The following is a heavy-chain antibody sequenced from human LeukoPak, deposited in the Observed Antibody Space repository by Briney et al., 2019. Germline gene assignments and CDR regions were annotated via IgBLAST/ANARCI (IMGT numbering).Heavy chain of an antibody. V-gene: IGHV3-30*04. CDR3: ARIYRGRVSGAFDI. D-gene: IGHD1-26*01. CDR2: ISYDGSNK. Sequence: GGSLRLSCAASGFTFSSYAMHRVRQAPGKGLEWVAVISYDGSNKYYADSVKGRFTISRDNSKNTLYLQMNSLRAEDTAVYYCARIYRGRVSGAFDIWGQGTMVTVSS. CDR1: GFTFSSYA. J-gene: IGHJ3*02.